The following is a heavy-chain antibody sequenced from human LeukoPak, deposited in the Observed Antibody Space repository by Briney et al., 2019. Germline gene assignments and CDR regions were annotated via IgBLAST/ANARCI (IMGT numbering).Heavy chain of an antibody. CDR2: IYTSGST. Sequence: SQTLSLTCTVSGGSISSGSYYWSWIRPPAGKGLEWIGRIYTSGSTNYNPSLKSRVTITVDTSKNQFSLNLSSVTAADTAVYYCARIYYMDVWGKGTTVTVSS. J-gene: IGHJ6*03. CDR1: GGSISSGSYY. CDR3: ARIYYMDV. V-gene: IGHV4-61*02.